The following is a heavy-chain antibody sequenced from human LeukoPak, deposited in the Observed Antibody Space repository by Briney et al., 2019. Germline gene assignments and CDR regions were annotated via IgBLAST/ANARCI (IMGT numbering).Heavy chain of an antibody. V-gene: IGHV1-2*02. CDR1: GYTFTGYY. CDR2: INPNSGGT. CDR3: ARPRFDMYSGSYQRYYFDY. D-gene: IGHD1-26*01. Sequence: GASVKVSCKASGYTFTGYYMHWVRQAPGQGLEWMGWINPNSGGTNYAQKFQGRVTMTRDTSISTAYMELSRLRSDDTAVYYCARPRFDMYSGSYQRYYFDYWGQGTLVTVSS. J-gene: IGHJ4*02.